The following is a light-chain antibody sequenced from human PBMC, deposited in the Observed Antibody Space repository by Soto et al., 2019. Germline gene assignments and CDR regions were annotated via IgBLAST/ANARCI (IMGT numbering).Light chain of an antibody. CDR1: SSDVGSYNL. CDR2: EGS. J-gene: IGLJ2*01. CDR3: SSYAGAVV. V-gene: IGLV2-23*01. Sequence: QSALTQPASVSGSPGQSITISCTGTSSDVGSYNLVSWYQHHPGKAPKLMIYEGSNRPSGVSTRFSGSKSGNTASLTISGLQAEHEADYYCSSYAGAVVFGGGTKLTVL.